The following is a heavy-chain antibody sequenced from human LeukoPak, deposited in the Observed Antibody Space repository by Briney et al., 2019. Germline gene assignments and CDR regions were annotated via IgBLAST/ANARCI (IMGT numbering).Heavy chain of an antibody. V-gene: IGHV3-48*02. Sequence: GGSPRLSCAASGFTFSSYSMNWVRQAPGKGLEWVSYISSSSSTIYYADSVKGRFTISRDNAKNSLYLQMNSLRDEDTAVYYCARAANYYDSSGRPGGWFDPWGQGTLVTVSS. D-gene: IGHD3-22*01. CDR3: ARAANYYDSSGRPGGWFDP. CDR1: GFTFSSYS. CDR2: ISSSSSTI. J-gene: IGHJ5*02.